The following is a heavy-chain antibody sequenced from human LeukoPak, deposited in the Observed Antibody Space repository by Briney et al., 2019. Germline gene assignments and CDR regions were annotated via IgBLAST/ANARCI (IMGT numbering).Heavy chain of an antibody. CDR3: ARGVDGNWFDP. V-gene: IGHV4-31*03. J-gene: IGHJ5*02. D-gene: IGHD5-12*01. CDR2: IYYSGST. Sequence: KPSETLSLTCTVSGGSISSGGYYWSWIRQHPGEGLEWIGYIYYSGSTYYNPSLKSRVTISVDTSKNQFSLKLSSVTAADTAVYYCARGVDGNWFDPWGQGTLVTVSS. CDR1: GGSISSGGYY.